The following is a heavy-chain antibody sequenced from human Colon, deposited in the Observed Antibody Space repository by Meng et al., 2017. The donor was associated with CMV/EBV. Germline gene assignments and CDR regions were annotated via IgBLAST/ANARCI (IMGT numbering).Heavy chain of an antibody. D-gene: IGHD3-10*01. Sequence: GESLKISCAASGFSFNAYGMHWVRQAPGKGLGWVAFTSYYGSDKYYVDSVKGRFTISIDNSKNTLYLQMNSLRAEDTAEYYCAKDRGECFDYWGQGTLVTVSS. J-gene: IGHJ4*02. V-gene: IGHV3-30*02. CDR2: TSYYGSDK. CDR3: AKDRGECFDY. CDR1: GFSFNAYG.